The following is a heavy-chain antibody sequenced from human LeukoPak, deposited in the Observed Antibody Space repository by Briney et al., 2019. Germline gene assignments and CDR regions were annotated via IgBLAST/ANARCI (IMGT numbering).Heavy chain of an antibody. CDR1: GFTFGNYG. CDR2: INWNGGST. V-gene: IGHV3-20*04. CDR3: AKASNTWNYFDY. Sequence: GGSLRLSCAASGFTFGNYGMSWVRQAPGKGLEWVSGINWNGGSTGYADSVEGRFTISRDNSKNTLSLQMNSLRAEDTAIYYCAKASNTWNYFDYWGQGTLVTVSS. D-gene: IGHD1-1*01. J-gene: IGHJ4*02.